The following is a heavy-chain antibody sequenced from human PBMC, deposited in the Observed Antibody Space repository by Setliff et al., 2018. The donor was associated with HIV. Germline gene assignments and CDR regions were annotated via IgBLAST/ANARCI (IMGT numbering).Heavy chain of an antibody. V-gene: IGHV4-4*07. CDR2: VYTSGST. CDR1: GGSISSYY. Sequence: SETLSLTCTVSGGSISSYYWSWIRQPAGKGLEWIGRVYTSGSTNYNPSLKSRVTISKDTPKDQFSLKLTSVTAADTAVYFCARGITVSDVVTTKWLDTWGQGTLVTVSS. D-gene: IGHD3-3*01. J-gene: IGHJ5*02. CDR3: ARGITVSDVVTTKWLDT.